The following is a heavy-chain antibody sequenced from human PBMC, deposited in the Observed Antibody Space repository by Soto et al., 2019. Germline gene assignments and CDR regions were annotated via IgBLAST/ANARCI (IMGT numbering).Heavy chain of an antibody. CDR3: AKELYGDYQRGAAFDF. V-gene: IGHV3-53*01. CDR1: GFTVSSNY. Sequence: GGSLRLSCAASGFTVSSNYMSWVRQAPGKGLEWVSVIYSGGSTYYADSVKGRFTISRDNSKNTLYLQMNSLRAEDTAVYYCAKELYGDYQRGAAFDFWGQGTMVTVSS. CDR2: IYSGGST. J-gene: IGHJ3*01. D-gene: IGHD4-17*01.